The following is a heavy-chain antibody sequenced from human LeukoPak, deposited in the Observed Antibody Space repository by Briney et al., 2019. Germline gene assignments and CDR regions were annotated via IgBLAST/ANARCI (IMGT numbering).Heavy chain of an antibody. CDR1: GGSISSGSYY. J-gene: IGHJ4*02. V-gene: IGHV4-61*02. Sequence: SQTLSLTCTVSGGSISSGSYYWSWIRQPAGKGLEWIGRIYTSGSTNYNPSLNSRVTISVDTSKNQFSLKLSSVTAADTAVYYCARERKDGYNFDPIYYFDYWGQGTPVTVSS. CDR2: IYTSGST. CDR3: ARERKDGYNFDPIYYFDY. D-gene: IGHD5-24*01.